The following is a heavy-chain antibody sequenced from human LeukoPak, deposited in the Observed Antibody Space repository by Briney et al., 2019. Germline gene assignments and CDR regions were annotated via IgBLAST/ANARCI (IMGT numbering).Heavy chain of an antibody. Sequence: SETLSLTCTVSGGSISSSSYYWGWIRQPPGEGLEWIAYIYYTAGSYYNPSLRSRVTMSIDTSKNQFSLKLNSVTAADTAVYYCARHYGPWGQGTLVTVSS. CDR2: IYYTAGS. V-gene: IGHV4-39*01. J-gene: IGHJ5*02. CDR1: GGSISSSSYY. D-gene: IGHD3-10*01. CDR3: ARHYGP.